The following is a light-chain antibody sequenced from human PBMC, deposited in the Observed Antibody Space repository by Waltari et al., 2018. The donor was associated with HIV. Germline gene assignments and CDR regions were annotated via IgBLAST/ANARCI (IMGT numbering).Light chain of an antibody. V-gene: IGLV2-14*03. CDR2: DVS. CDR3: SSYTSSSTRV. Sequence: QSALTQPASVSGSPGQSITISCTGTSSDVGGYNYVSWYQRHPGKAPKLIIYDVSNRPSGVSNRFSGSKSGNRASLNISGLQAEDEADYYCSSYTSSSTRVFGGGTTVTVL. J-gene: IGLJ3*02. CDR1: SSDVGGYNY.